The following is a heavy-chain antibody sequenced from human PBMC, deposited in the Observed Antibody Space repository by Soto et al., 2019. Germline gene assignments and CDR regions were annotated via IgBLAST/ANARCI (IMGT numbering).Heavy chain of an antibody. V-gene: IGHV4-34*01. CDR1: GGSLSGVY. CDR2: INHSGST. D-gene: IGHD5-18*01. CDR3: ARGPGYSYGYSVYYYYYGMDV. J-gene: IGHJ6*02. Sequence: SETLSLTCVVYGGSLSGVYWTWIRQPPGKGLEWIGEINHSGSTNYSPSLEGRVTISLDTSNNQFSLKLSSVTAADTAVYYCARGPGYSYGYSVYYYYYGMDVWGQGTTVTVLL.